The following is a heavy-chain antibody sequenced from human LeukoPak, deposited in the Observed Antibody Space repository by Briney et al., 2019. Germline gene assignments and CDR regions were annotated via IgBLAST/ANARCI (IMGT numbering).Heavy chain of an antibody. D-gene: IGHD3-22*01. V-gene: IGHV4-31*03. CDR2: ISHSGST. J-gene: IGHJ4*02. Sequence: SQTLSLTCTVSGGSISSGGYYWSWIRQHPGKGLEWIGYISHSGSTYYNPSLKSRLTISTDTSKKQFSLKLSSVTAADTAVYYCARVTNYYESSGYNYYFDYWGQGTLVTVSS. CDR3: ARVTNYYESSGYNYYFDY. CDR1: GGSISSGGYY.